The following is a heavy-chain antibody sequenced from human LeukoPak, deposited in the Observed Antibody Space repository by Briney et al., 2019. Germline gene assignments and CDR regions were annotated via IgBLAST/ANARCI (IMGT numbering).Heavy chain of an antibody. CDR1: GFTFNYYS. CDR2: ISHIGSYI. V-gene: IGHV3-21*01. D-gene: IGHD6-13*01. Sequence: GGSLRLSCAAPGFTFNYYSMNWVRQAPGKGLEWVSSISHIGSYIYYSDSVKGRFTISRDNAKNSLYLQMNSLRAEDTAVYFCARDWGSWDFDFWGQGTLVTVSS. CDR3: ARDWGSWDFDF. J-gene: IGHJ4*02.